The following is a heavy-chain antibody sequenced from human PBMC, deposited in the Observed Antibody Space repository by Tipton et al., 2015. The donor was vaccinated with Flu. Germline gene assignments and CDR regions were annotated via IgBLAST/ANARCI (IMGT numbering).Heavy chain of an antibody. CDR1: GGSISSSSYY. J-gene: IGHJ6*02. Sequence: TLSLTCTVSGGSISSSSYYWGWIRQPPGKGLEWIGSIYYSGSTYYNPSLKSRVTTSVDTSKNQFSLKLSSVTAADTAVYYCARDPTQRCGGDCYSTWASYYGMDVWGQGTTVTVSS. D-gene: IGHD2-21*02. CDR3: ARDPTQRCGGDCYSTWASYYGMDV. CDR2: IYYSGST. V-gene: IGHV4-39*07.